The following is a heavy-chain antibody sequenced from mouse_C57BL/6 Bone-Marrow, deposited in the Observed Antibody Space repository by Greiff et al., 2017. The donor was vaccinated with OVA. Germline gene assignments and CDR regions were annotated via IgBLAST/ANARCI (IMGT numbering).Heavy chain of an antibody. CDR1: GFSLSTSGMG. Sequence: QVTLKECGPGILQSSQTLSLTCSFSGFSLSTSGMGVSWIRQPSGKGLEWLAHIYWDDDKRYNPSLKSRLTISKDTSRNQVFLKITSVDTADTATYYCARRERVYPWYFDVWGTGTTVTVSS. D-gene: IGHD2-1*01. CDR3: ARRERVYPWYFDV. V-gene: IGHV8-12*01. J-gene: IGHJ1*03. CDR2: IYWDDDK.